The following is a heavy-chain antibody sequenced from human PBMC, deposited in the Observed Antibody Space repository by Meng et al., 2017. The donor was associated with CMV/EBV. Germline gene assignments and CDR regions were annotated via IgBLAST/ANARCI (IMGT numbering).Heavy chain of an antibody. CDR3: ARAIHGAQVVPAKLTVYYYGMDV. CDR2: INFSGGST. J-gene: IGHJ6*02. D-gene: IGHD2-2*01. CDR1: GFTFSNYA. Sequence: GGSLRLSCVASGFTFSNYAMSWVRQAPGKGLEWVSTINFSGGSTYYADSLKGRFMISRDNSKDTLYLQMDSLRAEDAAVYYCARAIHGAQVVPAKLTVYYYGMDVWGQGTTVTVSS. V-gene: IGHV3-23*01.